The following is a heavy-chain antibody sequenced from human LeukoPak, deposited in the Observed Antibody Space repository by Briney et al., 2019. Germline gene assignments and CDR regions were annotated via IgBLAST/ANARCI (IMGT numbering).Heavy chain of an antibody. CDR3: AKGRYYSHSPGYFQH. Sequence: SGRSLRLSCAASGFAFNTFAMHWVRQAPGKGLEWVAPISYDGSNEVYADSGKGRFTISRDNSKDTLYLEMNSLRDENTAVYYCAKGRYYSHSPGYFQHWGQGTLVTVSS. D-gene: IGHD4-11*01. CDR1: GFAFNTFA. J-gene: IGHJ1*01. CDR2: ISYDGSNE. V-gene: IGHV3-30*18.